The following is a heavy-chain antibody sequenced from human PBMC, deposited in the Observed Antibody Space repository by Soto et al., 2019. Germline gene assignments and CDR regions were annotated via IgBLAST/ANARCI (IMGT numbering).Heavy chain of an antibody. CDR2: MNPNSGNT. J-gene: IGHJ5*02. CDR3: ARGHISSTKNWLDP. Sequence: QVQLVQSGAEVKKPGASVKVSCKGSGYTFTSYHINWVRQATGQRLEWMGWMNPNSGNTGYAQTLQGRVTMTWDTSISTAYMELSSLRFEDTAMYYCARGHISSTKNWLDPWGQGTLVTVSS. CDR1: GYTFTSYH. D-gene: IGHD6-6*01. V-gene: IGHV1-8*01.